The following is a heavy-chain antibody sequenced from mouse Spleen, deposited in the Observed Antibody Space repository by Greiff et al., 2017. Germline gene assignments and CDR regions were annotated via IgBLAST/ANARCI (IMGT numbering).Heavy chain of an antibody. V-gene: IGHV5-6-3*01. CDR2: INSNGGST. Sequence: EVQGVESGGGLVQPGGSLKLSCAASGFTFSSYGMSWVRQTPDKRLELVATINSNGGSTYYPDSVKGRFTISRDNAKNTLYLQMSSLKSEDTAMYYCARDQHYYGSSYSWFAYWGQGTLVTVSA. CDR3: ARDQHYYGSSYSWFAY. D-gene: IGHD1-1*01. CDR1: GFTFSSYG. J-gene: IGHJ3*01.